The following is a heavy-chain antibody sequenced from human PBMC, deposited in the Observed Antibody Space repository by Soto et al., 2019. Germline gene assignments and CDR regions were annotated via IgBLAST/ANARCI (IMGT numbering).Heavy chain of an antibody. CDR1: GYTLTELS. J-gene: IGHJ4*02. D-gene: IGHD6-13*01. CDR2: FDPEDGET. Sequence: GASVKVSCKVSGYTLTELSMHWVRQAPGKGLEWMGGFDPEDGETIYAQKFQGRVTMTEDTSTDTAYMELSSLRSEDTAVYYCATGGGIAATYYFDYWGQGTLVTVSS. CDR3: ATGGGIAATYYFDY. V-gene: IGHV1-24*01.